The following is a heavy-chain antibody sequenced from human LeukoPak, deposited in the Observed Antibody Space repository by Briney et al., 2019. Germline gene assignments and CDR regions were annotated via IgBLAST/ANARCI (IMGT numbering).Heavy chain of an antibody. CDR1: GGSICSGSYY. Sequence: PSETLSLTCTVSGGSICSGSYYWSWIRQPAGKGLEWIGRIYTSGSTNYNPSLKSRVTMSVDTSKNQFSLKLSSVTAADTAVYYCARQEIGLRSFDPWGQGTLVTVSS. J-gene: IGHJ5*02. CDR2: IYTSGST. CDR3: ARQEIGLRSFDP. D-gene: IGHD3/OR15-3a*01. V-gene: IGHV4-61*02.